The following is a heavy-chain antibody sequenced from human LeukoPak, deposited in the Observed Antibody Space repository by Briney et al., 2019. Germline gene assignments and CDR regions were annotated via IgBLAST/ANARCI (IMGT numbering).Heavy chain of an antibody. J-gene: IGHJ4*02. CDR1: GFTFSSYG. Sequence: GGSLRLSCSAYGFTFSSYGMQWVRQAPGKGREWVAVIWYDGSNKYYADSVKGRFTISRDNCKNTLYLQMNSLRAEDTAVYYCAKSGGWGSDYWGQGTLVTVSS. CDR3: AKSGGWGSDY. V-gene: IGHV3-33*06. CDR2: IWYDGSNK. D-gene: IGHD2-15*01.